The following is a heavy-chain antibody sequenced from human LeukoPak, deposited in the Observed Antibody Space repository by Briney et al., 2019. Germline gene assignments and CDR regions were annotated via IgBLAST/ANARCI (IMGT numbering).Heavy chain of an antibody. V-gene: IGHV1-18*01. CDR2: ISAYNGNT. D-gene: IGHD3-3*01. J-gene: IGHJ4*02. CDR1: GYTFTSYG. CDR3: ARDHFFSRVPKY. Sequence: ASVKVSCKASGYTFTSYGTSWVRQAPGQGLEWMGWISAYNGNTNYAQKLQGRVTMTTDTPTSTAYMELRSLRSDDTAVYYCARDHFFSRVPKYWGQGTLVTVSS.